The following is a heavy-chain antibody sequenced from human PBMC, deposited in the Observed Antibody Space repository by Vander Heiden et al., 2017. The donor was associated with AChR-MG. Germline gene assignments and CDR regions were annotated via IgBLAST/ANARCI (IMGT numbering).Heavy chain of an antibody. Sequence: QVQLVQSGAEVKKPGASVKVSCKASGYTFTSYGISWVRQAPGQGLEWMGWISAYNGNTNYAQKLQGRVTMTTDTSTSTAYMELRSLRSDDTAVYYCAREIPYYYDSSGYLSTGGLDYWGQGTLVTVSS. CDR3: AREIPYYYDSSGYLSTGGLDY. D-gene: IGHD3-22*01. J-gene: IGHJ4*02. V-gene: IGHV1-18*01. CDR1: GYTFTSYG. CDR2: ISAYNGNT.